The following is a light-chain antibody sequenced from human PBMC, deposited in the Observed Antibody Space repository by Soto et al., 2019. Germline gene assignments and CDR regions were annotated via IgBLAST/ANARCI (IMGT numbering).Light chain of an antibody. CDR3: EHQGISHIR. Sequence: TRSAGNRSLSRGGGAARTCRASQNINNNYLAWYQHKPGQAPRLLMYDASLRATGVPDRFSGRGSGTDLTLTTATLDPDDPAVYYCEHQGISHIRFGQGTRLEIK. CDR2: DAS. V-gene: IGKV3-20*01. J-gene: IGKJ5*01. CDR1: QNINNNY.